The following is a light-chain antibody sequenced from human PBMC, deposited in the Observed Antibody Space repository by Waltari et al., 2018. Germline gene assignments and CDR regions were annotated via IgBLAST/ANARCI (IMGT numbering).Light chain of an antibody. CDR1: SSDVGGYDY. V-gene: IGLV2-14*03. CDR3: SSYTSTTTVI. J-gene: IGLJ2*01. Sequence: QSALTQPASMSGSPGQSITISCTGTSSDVGGYDYVSWYQQRPGKAPKVMIYDVSNRPSGVSNRFSGSKSGNTASLAISGLQAEDEADYYCSSYTSTTTVIFGGGTKLTVL. CDR2: DVS.